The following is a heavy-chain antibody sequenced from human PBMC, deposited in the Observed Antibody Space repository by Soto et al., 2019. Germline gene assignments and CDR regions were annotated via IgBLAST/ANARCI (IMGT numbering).Heavy chain of an antibody. Sequence: QVQLVQSGAEVKKPGASVKVSCKASGYSFTAYYMHWVRQAPGQGLEWMGWINPNTGGTNYAQKFQGWVTMTRDTSISTAYLELSRLRCDDTAVYYCARSDWGWYYGMDVWGQGTTVSVSS. V-gene: IGHV1-2*04. D-gene: IGHD2-8*02. CDR2: INPNTGGT. J-gene: IGHJ6*02. CDR3: ARSDWGWYYGMDV. CDR1: GYSFTAYY.